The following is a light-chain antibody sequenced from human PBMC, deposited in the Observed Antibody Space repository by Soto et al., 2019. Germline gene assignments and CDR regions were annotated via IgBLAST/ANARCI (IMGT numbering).Light chain of an antibody. CDR1: QSVITNY. CDR3: QQYGHSPPYT. V-gene: IGKV3-20*01. J-gene: IGKJ2*01. Sequence: EIVLTQSPGTLSLSPGERATLSCRASQSVITNYLAWYQQKPGQAPSLLIYGASIRATGIPDRFSGSGSGTDFTLSISRLEPEDFAVYYCQQYGHSPPYTFGQGTKLEIK. CDR2: GAS.